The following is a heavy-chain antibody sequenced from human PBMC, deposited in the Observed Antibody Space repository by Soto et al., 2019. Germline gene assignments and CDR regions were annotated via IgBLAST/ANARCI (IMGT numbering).Heavy chain of an antibody. J-gene: IGHJ4*02. V-gene: IGHV3-23*01. CDR2: ISGSGGST. Sequence: GGSLRLSCAASRFSFSDQYIDWVRQAPGKGLEWVSAISGSGGSTYYADSVKGRFTISRDNSKNTLYLQMNSLRAEDTAVYYCAKDPPTVTQSGDYWGQGTLVTVSS. D-gene: IGHD4-17*01. CDR1: RFSFSDQY. CDR3: AKDPPTVTQSGDY.